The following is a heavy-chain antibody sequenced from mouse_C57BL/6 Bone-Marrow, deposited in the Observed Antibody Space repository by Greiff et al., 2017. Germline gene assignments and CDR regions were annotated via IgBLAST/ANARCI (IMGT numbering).Heavy chain of an antibody. J-gene: IGHJ4*01. CDR3: ARPYYDGKDYYAMDY. CDR2: IDPSDSYT. V-gene: IGHV1-69*02. CDR1: GYTFTSYW. Sequence: QVQLKQPGAELVKPGASVKLSCKASGYTFTSYWMHWVKQRPGQGLEWIGVIDPSDSYTNYNQKFKGKATLTVDTSSSTAYMQLSSLTSEDSAVYYCARPYYDGKDYYAMDYWGQGTSVTVSS. D-gene: IGHD1-1*01.